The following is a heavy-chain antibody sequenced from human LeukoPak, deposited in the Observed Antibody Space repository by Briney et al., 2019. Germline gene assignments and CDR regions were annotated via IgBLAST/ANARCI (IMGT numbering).Heavy chain of an antibody. V-gene: IGHV3-48*03. Sequence: PGGSLRLSCAASGFTFSSYEVNWVRQAPGKGLEWVSYISSSGSTIYYADSVKGRFTISRDNAKNSLYLQMNSLRAEDTAVYYCAVRDYGDSLFDYWGQGTLVTVSS. CDR2: ISSSGSTI. CDR3: AVRDYGDSLFDY. D-gene: IGHD4-17*01. CDR1: GFTFSSYE. J-gene: IGHJ4*02.